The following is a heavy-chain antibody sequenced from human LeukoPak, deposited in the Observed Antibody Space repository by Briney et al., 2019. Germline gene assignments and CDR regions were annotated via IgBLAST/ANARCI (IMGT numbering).Heavy chain of an antibody. CDR1: GGSISSYY. D-gene: IGHD4-17*01. Sequence: PSETLSLTCTVSGGSISSYYWSWIRQPPGKGLEWIGYIYYSGTTKYNPSLKSRVTISVDTSKNQFSLKLSSVTAADTAVYYCARLRNLRYPYFDYWGQGTLVTVSS. CDR2: IYYSGTT. V-gene: IGHV4-59*08. CDR3: ARLRNLRYPYFDY. J-gene: IGHJ4*02.